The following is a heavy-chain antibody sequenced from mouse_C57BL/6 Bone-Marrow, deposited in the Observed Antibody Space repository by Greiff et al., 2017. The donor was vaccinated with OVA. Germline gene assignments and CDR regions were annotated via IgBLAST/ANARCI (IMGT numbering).Heavy chain of an antibody. CDR3: ASPGGYFDV. V-gene: IGHV1-69*01. CDR2: IDPSDSYN. CDR1: GYTFTSYW. J-gene: IGHJ1*03. Sequence: QVQLQQPGAELVMPGASVKLSCKASGYTFTSYWMHWVKQRPGQGLEWIGEIDPSDSYNNYNQKFKGKSTLTVDTSSRTAYMQLSSLTSEDSAVYYCASPGGYFDVWGTGTTVTVSS.